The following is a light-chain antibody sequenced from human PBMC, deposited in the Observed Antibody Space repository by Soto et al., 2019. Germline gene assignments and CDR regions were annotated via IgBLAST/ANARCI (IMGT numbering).Light chain of an antibody. CDR1: QSISSW. Sequence: DIQMTQSPSTLSASVGDRVTITCRASQSISSWLAWYQQKPGKAPKLLIYDASSLDSGVPSRFSGSGSGTEFTLTITSLQPDDFTTYYCQQYNSYPGTFGQGTKLDIK. J-gene: IGKJ1*01. CDR2: DAS. V-gene: IGKV1-5*01. CDR3: QQYNSYPGT.